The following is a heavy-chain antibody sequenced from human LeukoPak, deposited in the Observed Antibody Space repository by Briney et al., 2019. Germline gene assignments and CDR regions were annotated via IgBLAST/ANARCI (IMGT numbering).Heavy chain of an antibody. D-gene: IGHD3-3*01. V-gene: IGHV3-30-3*01. CDR2: ISYDGSNK. CDR3: ARDGSGYYDFWSGYYPYYFDY. Sequence: PGGSLRLSCAASGFTFSSYAMHWVRQAPGKGLEWVAVISYDGSNKYYADSVKGRFTISRDNSKNTLYLQMNSLRAEDTAVYYCARDGSGYYDFWSGYYPYYFDYWGQGTLVTVSS. J-gene: IGHJ4*02. CDR1: GFTFSSYA.